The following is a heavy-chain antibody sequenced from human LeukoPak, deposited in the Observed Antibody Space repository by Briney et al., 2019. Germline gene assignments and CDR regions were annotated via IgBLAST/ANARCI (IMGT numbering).Heavy chain of an antibody. CDR1: GFTFSSYW. J-gene: IGHJ6*03. V-gene: IGHV3-7*01. Sequence: PGGSLRLSCAASGFTFSSYWVSWVRQAPGKGLEWVANIKQDGSEKYYVDSVKGRFTISRDNAKNSLYLQMNSLRAEDTAVYYCARVHVDIVVVPAARFTYYYYMDVWGKGTTVTISS. D-gene: IGHD2-2*01. CDR3: ARVHVDIVVVPAARFTYYYYMDV. CDR2: IKQDGSEK.